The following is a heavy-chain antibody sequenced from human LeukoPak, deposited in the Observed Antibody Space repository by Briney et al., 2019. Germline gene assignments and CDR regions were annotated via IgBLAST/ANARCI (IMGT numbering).Heavy chain of an antibody. V-gene: IGHV1-18*01. J-gene: IGHJ4*02. Sequence: ASVKVSCKASGYTFTSYGISWVRQAPGQGLEWMGWISAYNGYTNYAQKLQDRVIMTTDTSTSTAYMELRSLRSDDTAVYYCARSTAMYSSYFDYWGQGALVTVSS. CDR2: ISAYNGYT. CDR1: GYTFTSYG. CDR3: ARSTAMYSSYFDY. D-gene: IGHD5-18*01.